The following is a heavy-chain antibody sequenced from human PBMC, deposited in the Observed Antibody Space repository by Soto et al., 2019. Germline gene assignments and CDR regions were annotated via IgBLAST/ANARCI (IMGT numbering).Heavy chain of an antibody. V-gene: IGHV3-9*01. CDR1: GFMLDNYA. CDR2: ISWNTGSI. D-gene: IGHD6-25*01. Sequence: LILSRAVSGFMLDNYAMDWFRQTPGMGLEWVSGISWNTGSIGYADSVKGRFTISRDNTKNSLYLQMNSLRAEDTALYYCVKGGGYYSPFDYWGQGTLVTVSS. J-gene: IGHJ4*02. CDR3: VKGGGYYSPFDY.